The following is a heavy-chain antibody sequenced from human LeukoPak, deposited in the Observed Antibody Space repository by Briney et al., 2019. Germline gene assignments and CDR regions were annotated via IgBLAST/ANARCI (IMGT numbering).Heavy chain of an antibody. CDR1: GFTFRTYG. CDR3: AKRADYYDSSRALYDAFDF. J-gene: IGHJ3*01. CDR2: IRYDGSDK. Sequence: GGSLRLSCAASGFTFRTYGMHWVRQAPGKGLEWVTFIRYDGSDKYYADSVKGRFTISRDNSKNTLFLQMNSLRVEDTAVYYCAKRADYYDSSRALYDAFDFWGRGTMVTVSS. D-gene: IGHD3-16*01. V-gene: IGHV3-30*02.